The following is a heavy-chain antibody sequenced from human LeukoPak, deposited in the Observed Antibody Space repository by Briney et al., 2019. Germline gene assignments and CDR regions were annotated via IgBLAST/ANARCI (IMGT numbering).Heavy chain of an antibody. V-gene: IGHV4-34*01. J-gene: IGHJ4*02. Sequence: PSETLSLTCAVYGGSFSGYYWSWIRQPPGKGLEWIGEINHSGSTNYNPSLKSRVTISVDTSKNQFSLKLSSVTAADTAAYYCARSTGYSSSWSRGGRANGYWGQGTLVTVSS. CDR2: INHSGST. D-gene: IGHD6-13*01. CDR3: ARSTGYSSSWSRGGRANGY. CDR1: GGSFSGYY.